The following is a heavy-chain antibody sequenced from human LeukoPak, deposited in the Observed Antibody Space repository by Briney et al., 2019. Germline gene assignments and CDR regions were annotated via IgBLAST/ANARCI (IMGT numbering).Heavy chain of an antibody. Sequence: PGGSLRLSCAASGFTFSSYSMNWVRQSPGKGLEWVSYISSSSSIYYVDSVKGRFTISRDSAKNSLYLQMNSLNSLRAEDTAVYYCAKANDYGDYGGFDSWGQGTLVTVSS. CDR1: GFTFSSYS. V-gene: IGHV3-48*01. CDR3: AKANDYGDYGGFDS. J-gene: IGHJ4*02. D-gene: IGHD4-17*01. CDR2: ISSSSSI.